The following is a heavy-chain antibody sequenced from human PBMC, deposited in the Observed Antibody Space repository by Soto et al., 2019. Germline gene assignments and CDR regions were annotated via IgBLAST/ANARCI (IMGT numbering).Heavy chain of an antibody. Sequence: IGDVITVERKAPGKGLEWVSAISGSGGSTYYADSVKGRFTISRDNSKTTLYLQMNSLRAEDTAVYYCAKDVNLLPGFCFDYWGQGTLVTVSS. CDR2: ISGSGGST. J-gene: IGHJ4*02. CDR3: AKDVNLLPGFCFDY. V-gene: IGHV3-23*01. CDR1: IGDV. D-gene: IGHD1-26*01.